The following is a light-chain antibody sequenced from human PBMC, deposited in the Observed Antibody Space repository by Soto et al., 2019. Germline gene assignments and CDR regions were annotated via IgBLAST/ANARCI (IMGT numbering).Light chain of an antibody. CDR3: SSYTSSRTL. CDR2: EVS. CDR1: SSDVGSYNY. Sequence: QSALTQPASVSGSPGQSITISCTGTSSDVGSYNYVSWYQQHPGKAPKLMIYEVSARPSGISSRLSGSKSGNTASLTISGLQTEEEADYYCSSYTSSRTLFGTGTKVTVL. V-gene: IGLV2-14*01. J-gene: IGLJ1*01.